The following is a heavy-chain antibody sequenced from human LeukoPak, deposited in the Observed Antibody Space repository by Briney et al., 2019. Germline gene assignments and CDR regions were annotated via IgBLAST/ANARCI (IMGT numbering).Heavy chain of an antibody. Sequence: GGSLRLSCAASGFSFSNYGMHWVRQAPGKGLEWVALIQSEGSKTCSADSVKGRFTISRDNPRNTLYLQMDRLRPDDTAAYYCAKRYCKSATCRSDMDAWGQGTTVTVS. V-gene: IGHV3-30*02. CDR3: AKRYCKSATCRSDMDA. J-gene: IGHJ6*02. CDR2: IQSEGSKT. D-gene: IGHD2-15*01. CDR1: GFSFSNYG.